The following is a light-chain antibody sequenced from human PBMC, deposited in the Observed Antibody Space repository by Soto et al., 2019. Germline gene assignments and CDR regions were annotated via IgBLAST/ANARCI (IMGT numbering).Light chain of an antibody. Sequence: DIQMTQSPSTLSASVGDRVTITCRASQSISSYLAWYQQKPGKAPKVLIYKASNLESGVPSRFSGSGSGTAFRLTISSLQPDDFATYYCQEYKTYSQTFGQGTKVEIK. CDR1: QSISSY. CDR2: KAS. V-gene: IGKV1-5*03. CDR3: QEYKTYSQT. J-gene: IGKJ1*01.